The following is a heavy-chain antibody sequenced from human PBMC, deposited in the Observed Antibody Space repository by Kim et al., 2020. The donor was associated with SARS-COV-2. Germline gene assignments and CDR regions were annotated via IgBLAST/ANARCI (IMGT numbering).Heavy chain of an antibody. V-gene: IGHV5-51*01. CDR2: IYPGDSDT. CDR1: GYSFTSYW. CDR3: ARAPNYGSGSHSYYGMDV. D-gene: IGHD3-10*01. J-gene: IGHJ6*02. Sequence: GESLKISCKGSGYSFTSYWIGWVRQMPGKGLEWMGIIYPGDSDTRYSPSFQGQVTISADKSISTAYLQWSSLKASDTAMFYCARAPNYGSGSHSYYGMDVWGQGTTDTDSS.